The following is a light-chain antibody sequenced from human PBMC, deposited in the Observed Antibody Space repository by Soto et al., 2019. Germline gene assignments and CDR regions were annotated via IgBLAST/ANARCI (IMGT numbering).Light chain of an antibody. Sequence: IVMTQSPATLSVSPGERATLSCRASQSVSNNLAWYQQKHGQAPRLPFYGASTRATGIPDRFSGSGSGADFTLTISRLEPEDFAVYYCQHYGSSWLTFGQGTKVDIK. CDR2: GAS. CDR1: QSVSNN. J-gene: IGKJ1*01. V-gene: IGKV3-20*01. CDR3: QHYGSSWLT.